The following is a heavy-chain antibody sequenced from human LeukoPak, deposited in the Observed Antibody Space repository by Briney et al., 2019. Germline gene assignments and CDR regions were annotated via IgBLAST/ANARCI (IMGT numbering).Heavy chain of an antibody. V-gene: IGHV4-59*12. CDR3: ARVSMVRGAPDYYFDY. CDR1: GGSISSYY. CDR2: IYYSGST. J-gene: IGHJ4*02. Sequence: SETLSLTCTVSGGSISSYYWSWIRQPPGKGLEWIGYIYYSGSTNYNPSLKSRVTMSVDTSKNQFSLKLSSVTAADTAVYYCARVSMVRGAPDYYFDYWGQGTLVTVSS. D-gene: IGHD3-10*01.